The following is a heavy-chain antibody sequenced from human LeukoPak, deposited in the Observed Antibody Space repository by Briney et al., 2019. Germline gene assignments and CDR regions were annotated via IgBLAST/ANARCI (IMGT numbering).Heavy chain of an antibody. CDR2: IYTSGST. Sequence: PSQTLSLTCTVSGGSISSGSYYWSWIRQPAGTGLEWIGRIYTSGSTNYNPSLKSRVTISVDTSKNQFSLKLSSVTAADTAVYYCARDIVVVVAAKIQNWFDPWGQETLVTVSS. D-gene: IGHD2-15*01. J-gene: IGHJ5*02. V-gene: IGHV4-61*02. CDR1: GGSISSGSYY. CDR3: ARDIVVVVAAKIQNWFDP.